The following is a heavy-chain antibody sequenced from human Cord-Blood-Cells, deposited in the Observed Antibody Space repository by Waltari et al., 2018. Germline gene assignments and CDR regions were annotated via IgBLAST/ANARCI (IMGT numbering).Heavy chain of an antibody. CDR3: ARVVIGSSSWYYAFDI. CDR1: GGTFSSYA. V-gene: IGHV1-69*04. J-gene: IGHJ3*02. D-gene: IGHD6-13*01. CDR2: IIPIRGIA. Sequence: QVQLVQSGAEVKKPGSSVKVSCKASGGTFSSYAISWVRQAPGQGLEWMGGIIPIRGIANYAQKCQGRVTITADESTSTAYMELSSLRSEDTAVYYCARVVIGSSSWYYAFDIWGQGTMVTVSS.